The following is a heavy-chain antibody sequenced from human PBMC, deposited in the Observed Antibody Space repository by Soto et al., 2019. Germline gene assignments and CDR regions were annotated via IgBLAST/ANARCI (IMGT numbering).Heavy chain of an antibody. CDR3: ATRDNMKFY. V-gene: IGHV4-4*02. Sequence: QVQQQESGPGLVKPSGTLSLTCTVSGVSISSHDWWTWVRQPPGKGLEWIGESHQSGNTHYNSSLGSRVTISVDKSKNQFSLRLSSVTVADTAVYYCATRDNMKFYWGQGTLVTVSS. CDR1: GVSISSHDW. CDR2: SHQSGNT. J-gene: IGHJ4*02. D-gene: IGHD1-20*01.